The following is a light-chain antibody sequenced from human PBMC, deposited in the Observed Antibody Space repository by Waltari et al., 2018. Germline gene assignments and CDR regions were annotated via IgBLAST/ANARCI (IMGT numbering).Light chain of an antibody. V-gene: IGLV3-1*01. Sequence: SYDLTQPPSVSASPGQTASIACFGDKLGDKFVSWYQQKPGQSPVLVINQDTKRHSVIPERFSASNSGNTATLTVSETQAVDAASYYCQTGDSNTVVFGGGTTLTVL. J-gene: IGLJ2*01. CDR3: QTGDSNTVV. CDR2: QDT. CDR1: KLGDKF.